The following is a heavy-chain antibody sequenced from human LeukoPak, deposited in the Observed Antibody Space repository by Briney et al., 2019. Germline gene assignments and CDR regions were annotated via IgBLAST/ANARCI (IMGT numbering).Heavy chain of an antibody. CDR1: VGSISSCSYL. D-gene: IGHD1-26*01. Sequence: SETLSLTCTVSVGSISSCSYLWRSIRQPPGRGVGWIGNNYYSGSTYYNTSLKSRVTISLDTSKNQFSMKLSSVTAADTAVYYCARLRRYSGSYYWYFDLWGRGTLVTVST. V-gene: IGHV4-39*01. CDR3: ARLRRYSGSYYWYFDL. J-gene: IGHJ2*01. CDR2: NYYSGST.